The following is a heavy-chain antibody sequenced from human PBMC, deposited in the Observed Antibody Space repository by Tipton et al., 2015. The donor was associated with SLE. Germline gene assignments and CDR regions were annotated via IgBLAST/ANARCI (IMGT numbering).Heavy chain of an antibody. Sequence: GSLRLSCTASGFTFGTHSMEWVRQAPGKGLEWVSFIGSSSSYSHYADSVKGRFIISRDNAKNSLFLQMNSLRADDTAVYFCVRTAASHALDIWGQGTMVTVSS. CDR2: IGSSSSYS. V-gene: IGHV3-21*01. CDR1: GFTFGTHS. CDR3: VRTAASHALDI. J-gene: IGHJ3*02.